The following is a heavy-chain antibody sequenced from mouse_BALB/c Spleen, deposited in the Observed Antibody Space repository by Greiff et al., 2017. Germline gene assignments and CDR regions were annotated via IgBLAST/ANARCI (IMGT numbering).Heavy chain of an antibody. CDR3: ARQGYGYFDV. J-gene: IGHJ1*01. CDR2: INPSNGRT. Sequence: QVQLKQSGAELVKPGASVKLSCKASGYTFTSYWMHWVKQRPGQGLEWIGEINPSNGRTNYNEKFKSKATLTVDKSSSTAYMQLSSLTSEDSAVYCCARQGYGYFDVWGAGTTVTVSS. CDR1: GYTFTSYW. V-gene: IGHV1S81*02.